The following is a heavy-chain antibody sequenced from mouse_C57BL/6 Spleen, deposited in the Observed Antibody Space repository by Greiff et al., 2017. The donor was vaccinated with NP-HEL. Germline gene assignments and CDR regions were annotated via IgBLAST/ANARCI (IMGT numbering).Heavy chain of an antibody. D-gene: IGHD1-1*01. J-gene: IGHJ3*01. V-gene: IGHV1-50*01. CDR3: ATRYYGSSYFAY. Sequence: QVQLQQPGAELVKPGASVKLSCKASGYTFTSYWMQWVKQRPGQGLEWIGEIDPSDSYTNYNQKFKGKATLTVDTSSSTAYMQLSSLTSEDSAVYYCATRYYGSSYFAYWGQGTLVTVSA. CDR2: IDPSDSYT. CDR1: GYTFTSYW.